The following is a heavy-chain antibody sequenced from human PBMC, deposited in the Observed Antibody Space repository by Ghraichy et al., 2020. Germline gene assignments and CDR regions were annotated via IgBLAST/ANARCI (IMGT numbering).Heavy chain of an antibody. D-gene: IGHD3-22*01. CDR1: GFTFSRYC. CDR3: AKERDTSGYYSFRGDYYGMDV. V-gene: IGHV3-30*18. J-gene: IGHJ6*02. CDR2: TSYDGSNK. Sequence: LSLTCAASGFTFSRYCMHWVRQAPGKGLEWVAVTSYDGSNKFYGGSVQGRFTISRDNSKNTLYLQMNYLRPEDTAVYYCAKERDTSGYYSFRGDYYGMDVWGQGTTVTVSS.